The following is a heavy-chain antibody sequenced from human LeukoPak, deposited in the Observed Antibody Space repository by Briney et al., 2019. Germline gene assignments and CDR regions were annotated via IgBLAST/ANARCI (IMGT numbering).Heavy chain of an antibody. J-gene: IGHJ4*02. CDR2: SYYSGTT. CDR1: GGSVINYY. Sequence: SETLSLTCSVSGGSVINYYWTWIRQPPGKRLEWLGYSYYSGTTNYNPSLKSRVSILVDTSKNQFSLKLTSVTAADTAVYYCARQLAHFDFWGQGIPVTVSS. CDR3: ARQLAHFDF. V-gene: IGHV4-59*08.